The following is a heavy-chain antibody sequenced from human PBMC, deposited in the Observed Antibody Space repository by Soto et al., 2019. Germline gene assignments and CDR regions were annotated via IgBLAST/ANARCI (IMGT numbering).Heavy chain of an antibody. V-gene: IGHV3-48*02. J-gene: IGHJ3*02. CDR1: GFTFSSYR. CDR2: ISSSSSTI. D-gene: IGHD3-3*01. CDR3: ATLTRVLYGDAFDI. Sequence: GGSLRLSCAASGFTFSSYRMNWVRQAPGKGLEWVSYISSSSSTIYYADSVKGRFTISRDNAKNSLYLQMNSLRDEDTAVYYCATLTRVLYGDAFDIWGQGTMVTVSS.